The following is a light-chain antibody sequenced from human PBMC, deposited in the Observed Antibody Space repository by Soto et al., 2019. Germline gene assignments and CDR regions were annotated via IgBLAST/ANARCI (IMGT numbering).Light chain of an antibody. V-gene: IGLV1-44*01. CDR2: SNN. CDR3: AAWDDSLNGVI. Sequence: QSVLTQPPSASGPPGQRVTSSCSGSSSNIGSNTVNWYQQLPGTAPKLLIYSNNQRPSGVPDRFSGSKSGTSASLAISGLQSEDETDYYCAAWDDSLNGVIFGGGTQLTVL. J-gene: IGLJ2*01. CDR1: SSNIGSNT.